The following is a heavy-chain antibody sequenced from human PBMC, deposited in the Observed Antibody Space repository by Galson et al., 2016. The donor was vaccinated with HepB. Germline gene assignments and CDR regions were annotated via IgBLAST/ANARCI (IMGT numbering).Heavy chain of an antibody. CDR1: GYTFSNYG. CDR3: ARTPGSSWSNSPFDC. J-gene: IGHJ4*02. Sequence: SVKVSCKASGYTFSNYGISWVRQAPGQGLEWMGWISAYNGDTDYPQRLQGRVTMTTDTPTNTAYMDLRSLKSDDTAVYYCARTPGSSWSNSPFDCWGQGTLVTVSS. V-gene: IGHV1-18*01. CDR2: ISAYNGDT. D-gene: IGHD6-13*01.